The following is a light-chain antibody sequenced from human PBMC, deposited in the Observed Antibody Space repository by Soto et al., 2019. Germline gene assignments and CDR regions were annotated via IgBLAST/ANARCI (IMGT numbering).Light chain of an antibody. CDR2: AAS. V-gene: IGKV1-39*01. Sequence: DIQMTQSPSSLSASVGDRITITCRASQSISSYLNWYQWKPGKAPNLLIYAASSLHSGVPSRFSGSGSGTEFTLTINILQPEDFATYYCQQSYSTPVTFGGGTNVEIK. CDR3: QQSYSTPVT. J-gene: IGKJ4*01. CDR1: QSISSY.